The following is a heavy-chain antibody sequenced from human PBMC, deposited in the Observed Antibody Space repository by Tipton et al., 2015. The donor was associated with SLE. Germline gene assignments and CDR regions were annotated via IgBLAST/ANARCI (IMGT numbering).Heavy chain of an antibody. CDR1: GASISSGSYY. D-gene: IGHD3-3*01. V-gene: IGHV4-61*09. CDR2: FYTTGST. Sequence: GASISSGSYYWSWVRQPAGKGLEWLGYFYTTGSTNYNPSLTSRITISVDTSKNQFSLQLNSVTAADTAVYYCARGTMGVWSGYFDGFDVWGQGTTVTVSS. J-gene: IGHJ6*02. CDR3: ARGTMGVWSGYFDGFDV.